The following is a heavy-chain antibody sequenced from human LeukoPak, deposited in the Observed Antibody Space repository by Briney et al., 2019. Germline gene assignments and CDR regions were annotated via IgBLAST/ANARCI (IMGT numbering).Heavy chain of an antibody. Sequence: GGSLRLSCAASGFTVSSNYMSWVRQAPGKGLEWGSVIYSGGSTYYADSVKGRFTNSRDNSKNTLYLQMNSLRAEDTAVYYCAREPVVVVTVGYGMDVWGQGTTVSVSS. CDR1: GFTVSSNY. D-gene: IGHD2-21*02. CDR2: IYSGGST. CDR3: AREPVVVVTVGYGMDV. V-gene: IGHV3-66*01. J-gene: IGHJ6*02.